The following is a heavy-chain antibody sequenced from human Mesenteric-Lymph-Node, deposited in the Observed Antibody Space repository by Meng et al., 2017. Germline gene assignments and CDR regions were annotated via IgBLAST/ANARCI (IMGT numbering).Heavy chain of an antibody. V-gene: IGHV4-39*01. D-gene: IGHD5-18*01. CDR3: TRGTYTFGHFWYFDL. J-gene: IGHJ2*01. CDR1: GGSVSSSSVY. Sequence: QLQVQESGPGLVKPSETLSLPCRVSGGSVSSSSVYWVWSRQPPGMTLEWIGSIDYSTYVHYNASLKSRVTMSIDTSKKQISLKLNSVTAADTAVYYCTRGTYTFGHFWYFDLWGHGTLVTVSS. CDR2: IDYSTYV.